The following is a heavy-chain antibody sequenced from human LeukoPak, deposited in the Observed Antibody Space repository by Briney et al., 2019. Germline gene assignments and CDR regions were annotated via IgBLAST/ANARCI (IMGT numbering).Heavy chain of an antibody. V-gene: IGHV1-18*01. Sequence: ASVKVSCKTSGYTFNSYGISWVRQAPGQGLEWMGWISAYNGNTNYAQKLQGRVTMTTDTSTSTAHMELRSLRSDDTAVYYCARDMYYYSRTGFDPWGQGTLVTVSS. CDR3: ARDMYYYSRTGFDP. CDR1: GYTFNSYG. J-gene: IGHJ5*02. CDR2: ISAYNGNT. D-gene: IGHD3-10*01.